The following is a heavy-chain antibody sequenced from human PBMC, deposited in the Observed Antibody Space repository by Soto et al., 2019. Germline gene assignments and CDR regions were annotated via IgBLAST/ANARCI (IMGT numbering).Heavy chain of an antibody. CDR3: MRGASARDSSGYPYYFDP. V-gene: IGHV1-2*02. D-gene: IGHD3-22*01. Sequence: ASVKGSCKTSGYVFTGYYLHWVRQAPGQGLEWMGWINCRSGGTTYTQKFQGRVTLTMDTSTSTAYMELSSLISDDTALYYCMRGASARDSSGYPYYFDPWGQGTLVTVSS. J-gene: IGHJ4*02. CDR1: GYVFTGYY. CDR2: INCRSGGT.